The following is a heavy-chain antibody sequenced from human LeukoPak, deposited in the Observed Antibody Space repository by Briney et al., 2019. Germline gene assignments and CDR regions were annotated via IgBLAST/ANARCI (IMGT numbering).Heavy chain of an antibody. CDR2: ISSDGSYK. CDR1: GFTFSNFA. V-gene: IGHV3-30*04. J-gene: IGHJ4*02. CDR3: AIAPPDSWIDN. D-gene: IGHD6-13*01. Sequence: GGSLRLSCAASGFTFSNFALYWVRQAPGKGLEWVTVISSDGSYKYYADSVKDRFTISRDNSKNTVYLQMNSLRDEDTAVYYCAIAPPDSWIDNWGQGTLVTVSS.